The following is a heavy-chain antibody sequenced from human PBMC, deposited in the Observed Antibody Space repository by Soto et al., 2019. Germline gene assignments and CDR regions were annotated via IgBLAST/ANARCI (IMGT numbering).Heavy chain of an antibody. CDR2: INSDGSST. CDR3: AREGAGDFWSGYSPRFDY. CDR1: GFTFSSYW. V-gene: IGHV3-74*01. D-gene: IGHD3-3*01. Sequence: EVQLVESGGGLVQPGGSLRLSCAASGFTFSSYWMHWVRQAPGKGLVWVSRINSDGSSTSYADSVKGRFTISRDNAKTTRFRQSNSLRAEDTAVYYCAREGAGDFWSGYSPRFDYWGQGTLVTVSS. J-gene: IGHJ4*02.